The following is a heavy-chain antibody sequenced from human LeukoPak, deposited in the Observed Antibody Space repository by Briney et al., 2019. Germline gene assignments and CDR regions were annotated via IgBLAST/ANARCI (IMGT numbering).Heavy chain of an antibody. CDR1: GYSISSGYY. V-gene: IGHV4-38-2*02. D-gene: IGHD4-23*01. CDR2: IYHSGST. CDR3: ARDRLRWPKIDY. Sequence: PSETLSLTCTVSGYSISSGYYWGWIRQPPGQGLEWIGSIYHSGSTYYNPSLKSRVTISVDTSKNQFSLKLSSVTAADTAVYYCARDRLRWPKIDYWGQGTLVTVSS. J-gene: IGHJ4*02.